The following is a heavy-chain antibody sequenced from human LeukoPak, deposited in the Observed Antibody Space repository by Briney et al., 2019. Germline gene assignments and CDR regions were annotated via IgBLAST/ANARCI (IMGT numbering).Heavy chain of an antibody. V-gene: IGHV3-11*04. Sequence: SLRLSCAASGFTFSDYYMSWIRQAPGKGLEWVSYISSSGSTIYYADSVKGRFTISRDNAKNSLYLQMNSLRAEDTAVYYCARVRTAMVRDAFDIWGQGTMVTVSS. D-gene: IGHD5-18*01. CDR2: ISSSGSTI. J-gene: IGHJ3*02. CDR3: ARVRTAMVRDAFDI. CDR1: GFTFSDYY.